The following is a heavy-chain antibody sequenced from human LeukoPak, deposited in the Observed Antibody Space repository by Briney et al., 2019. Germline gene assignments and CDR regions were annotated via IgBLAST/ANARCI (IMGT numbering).Heavy chain of an antibody. D-gene: IGHD2/OR15-2a*01. CDR3: ARCQVNSAHYSRYYHYYMDV. CDR1: GGSISSYY. Sequence: PSETLSLTCSVSGGSISSYYWSWIRQPPGKGLEWIGYIYASGSTSYNPSLESRLTISVDTSKNQFSLKLSSVTAADTAMYYCARCQVNSAHYSRYYHYYMDVWGNGTTVTVSS. CDR2: IYASGST. V-gene: IGHV4-4*09. J-gene: IGHJ6*03.